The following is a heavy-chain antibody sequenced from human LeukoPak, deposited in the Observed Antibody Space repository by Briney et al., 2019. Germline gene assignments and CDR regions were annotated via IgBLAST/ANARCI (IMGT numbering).Heavy chain of an antibody. D-gene: IGHD3-16*01. CDR3: GKGMLDLDAFDI. J-gene: IGHJ3*02. V-gene: IGHV3-9*01. CDR1: GFTFDDYA. CDR2: ISWNSGSI. Sequence: PGRSLRLSCAASGFTFDDYAMHWVRQAPGKGLEWVSGISWNSGSIGYADSVKGRFTISRDNAKNSLYLQMNSLRAEDTALYYCGKGMLDLDAFDIWGQGTMVTVSS.